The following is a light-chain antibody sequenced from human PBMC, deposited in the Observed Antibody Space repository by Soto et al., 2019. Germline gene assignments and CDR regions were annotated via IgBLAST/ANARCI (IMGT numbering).Light chain of an antibody. V-gene: IGLV2-8*01. Sequence: QSALTQPPSASGSPGQSVTISCTGTSSDVGGYNYVSWYQQHPGKAPKVMIYEVNKRPSGVPDRFSGSKSGNTASLTVSGLQAEEEADYYCYSYAASNLFVFGGGTKLTVL. J-gene: IGLJ2*01. CDR1: SSDVGGYNY. CDR2: EVN. CDR3: YSYAASNLFV.